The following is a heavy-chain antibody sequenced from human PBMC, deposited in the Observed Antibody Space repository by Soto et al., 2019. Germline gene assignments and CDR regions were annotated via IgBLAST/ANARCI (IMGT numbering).Heavy chain of an antibody. V-gene: IGHV3-23*01. CDR2: ISASGGTA. J-gene: IGHJ5*01. CDR1: GVTFSSYA. CDR3: AKLTYPSDSAGYYYERVSGWIDS. D-gene: IGHD3-22*01. Sequence: PGGSLSLSCAASGVTFSSYAMSWVRQGPGKGLEWVSSISASGGTANLADSVEGRCTISRDNSKSTLYLQLNSLRAEDTAVYYCAKLTYPSDSAGYYYERVSGWIDSWGPGTLVTVSS.